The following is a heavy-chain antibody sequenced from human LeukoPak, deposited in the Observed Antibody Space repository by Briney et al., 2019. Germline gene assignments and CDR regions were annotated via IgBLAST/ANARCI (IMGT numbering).Heavy chain of an antibody. CDR2: INAGKGNT. CDR1: GYTFTSYV. D-gene: IGHD2-2*01. CDR3: ARDPAEGGGY. J-gene: IGHJ4*02. Sequence: ASVKVSCKASGYTFTSYVMHWVRQAPGQRLEWMGWINAGKGNTKYSQKFQGRVTITRDTSASTAYMELSSLRSEDTAVYYCARDPAEGGGYWGQGTLVTVSS. V-gene: IGHV1-3*01.